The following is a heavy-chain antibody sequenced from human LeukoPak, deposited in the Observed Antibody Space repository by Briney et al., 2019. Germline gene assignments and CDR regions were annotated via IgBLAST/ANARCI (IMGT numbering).Heavy chain of an antibody. Sequence: GGSLRLSCAASGFTFSSYAMSWVRQAPGKGLEWVSAISGSGGSTYYADSVKGRFTISRDNSKNTLYLQMGRLRTEDMAVYYCARTVRFLDYYMDVWGKGTTVTVSS. CDR3: ARTVRFLDYYMDV. CDR1: GFTFSSYA. CDR2: ISGSGGST. J-gene: IGHJ6*03. D-gene: IGHD3-3*01. V-gene: IGHV3-23*01.